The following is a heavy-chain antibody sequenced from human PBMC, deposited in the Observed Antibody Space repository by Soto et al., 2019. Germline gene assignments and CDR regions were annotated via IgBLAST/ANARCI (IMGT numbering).Heavy chain of an antibody. CDR3: AKAGSGWYYFDY. Sequence: GGSLRLSCAASGFTFSSYGMHWARQAPGKGLEWVAVISYDGSNKYYADSVKGRFTISRDNSKNTLYLQMNSLRAEDTAVYYCAKAGSGWYYFDYWGQGTLVTVSS. V-gene: IGHV3-30*18. J-gene: IGHJ4*02. CDR2: ISYDGSNK. D-gene: IGHD6-19*01. CDR1: GFTFSSYG.